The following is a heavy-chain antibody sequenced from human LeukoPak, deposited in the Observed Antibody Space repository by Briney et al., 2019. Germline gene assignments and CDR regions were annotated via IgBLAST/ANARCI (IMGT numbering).Heavy chain of an antibody. CDR3: ARAMVRGVIDY. D-gene: IGHD3-10*01. J-gene: IGHJ4*02. CDR2: IYYSGGT. V-gene: IGHV4-31*03. CDR1: GGSISSGGYY. Sequence: PSETLSLTCTVSGGSISSGGYYWSWIRQHPGKGLEWIGYIYYSGGTYYNPSLKSRVTISVDTSKNQFSLKLSSVTAADTAVYYCARAMVRGVIDYWGQGTLVTVSS.